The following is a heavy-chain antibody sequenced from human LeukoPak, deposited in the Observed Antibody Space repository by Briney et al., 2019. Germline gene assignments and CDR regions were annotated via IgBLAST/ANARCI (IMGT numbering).Heavy chain of an antibody. D-gene: IGHD4-17*01. J-gene: IGHJ6*02. Sequence: ASVKVSCKTSGYTFTAYYMHWVRQAPGHGLEWMGWINPNSGGTNYAQRFQGRVTMTRDTSISTAYMELSGLRSEDTALYYCAKGSYGDYPYYGMDVWGQGTTVTVSS. CDR1: GYTFTAYY. V-gene: IGHV1-2*02. CDR2: INPNSGGT. CDR3: AKGSYGDYPYYGMDV.